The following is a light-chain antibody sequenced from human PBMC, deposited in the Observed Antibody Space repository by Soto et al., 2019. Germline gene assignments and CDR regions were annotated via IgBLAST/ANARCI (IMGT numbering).Light chain of an antibody. J-gene: IGLJ2*01. V-gene: IGLV6-57*01. Sequence: NFMLTQPHSVSESPGKTVTISCTRSSGNIVNNYVQWYQQRPGSSPSTVIYEDNERPSGVPDRFSGSVDSSSSSASLTISGLKTEDEADYYCQSYDSSSVVFGGGTKLTFL. CDR3: QSYDSSSVV. CDR1: SGNIVNNY. CDR2: EDN.